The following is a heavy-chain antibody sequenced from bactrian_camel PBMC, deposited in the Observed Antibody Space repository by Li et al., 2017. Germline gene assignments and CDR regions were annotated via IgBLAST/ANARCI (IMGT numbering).Heavy chain of an antibody. CDR3: AAVSGY. CDR1: GYTYRSAC. V-gene: IGHV3S1*01. Sequence: HVQLVESGGGSVQAGGSLRLSCAVSGYTYRSACMAWFRQAPGKGLEWVSTISSGGGSTYYADSVKGRFTISKENAKSTLYLEMKSLKPEDTAVYFCAAVSGYWGQGTQVTV. J-gene: IGHJ6*01. CDR2: ISSGGGST.